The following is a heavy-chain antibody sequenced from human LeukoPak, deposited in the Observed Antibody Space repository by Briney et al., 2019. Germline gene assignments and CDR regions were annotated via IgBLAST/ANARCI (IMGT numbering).Heavy chain of an antibody. J-gene: IGHJ4*02. V-gene: IGHV1-24*01. CDR3: ATVPIGSGWYRPPPHDY. Sequence: ASVKVSCKVSGYTLTELSMHWVRQAPGKGLEWMGGFDPEDGETIYAQKFQGRVTMTEDTSTDTAYMELSSLRPEDTAVYYCATVPIGSGWYRPPPHDYWGQGTLVTVSS. D-gene: IGHD6-19*01. CDR1: GYTLTELS. CDR2: FDPEDGET.